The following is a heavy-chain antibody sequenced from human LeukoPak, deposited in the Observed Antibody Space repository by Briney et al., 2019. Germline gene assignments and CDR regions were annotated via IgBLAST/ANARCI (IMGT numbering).Heavy chain of an antibody. CDR2: IYYSGST. J-gene: IGHJ4*02. V-gene: IGHV4-59*12. Sequence: PSETLSLTCTVSGGSISSYYWSWIRQSPGKGLEWIGYIYYSGSTNYNPSLKSRVTISVDTSKNQFSLKLSSVTAADTAVYYCARGPSFVVVPAAISGLDYWGQGTLVTVSS. CDR1: GGSISSYY. D-gene: IGHD2-2*02. CDR3: ARGPSFVVVPAAISGLDY.